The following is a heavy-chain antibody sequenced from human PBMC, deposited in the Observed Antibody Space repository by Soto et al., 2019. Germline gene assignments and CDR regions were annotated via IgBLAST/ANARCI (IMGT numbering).Heavy chain of an antibody. J-gene: IGHJ6*03. Sequence: GGSLRLSCAASGFTFSSYGMHWVRQAPGKGLEWVAVISYDGSSKYYADSVKGRFTISRDNSKNTLYLQMNSLRAEDTAVYYCAKGGGNSYYYYYYMDVWGKGTTVTVSS. CDR1: GFTFSSYG. CDR3: AKGGGNSYYYYYYMDV. V-gene: IGHV3-30*18. CDR2: ISYDGSSK.